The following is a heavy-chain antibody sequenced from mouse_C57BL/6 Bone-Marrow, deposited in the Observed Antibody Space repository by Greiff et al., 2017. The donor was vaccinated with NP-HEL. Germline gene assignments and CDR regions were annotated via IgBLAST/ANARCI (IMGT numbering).Heavy chain of an antibody. CDR1: GYTFTSYW. Sequence: QVQLQQPGAELVKPGASVKMSCKASGYTFTSYWITWVKQRPGQGLEWIGDIYPGSGSTNYNEKFKSKATLTVDTSSSTAYMQLSSLTSEDSAVYYCARYWYGSSLHYYAMDYWGQGTSVTVSS. J-gene: IGHJ4*01. CDR3: ARYWYGSSLHYYAMDY. V-gene: IGHV1-55*01. D-gene: IGHD1-1*01. CDR2: IYPGSGST.